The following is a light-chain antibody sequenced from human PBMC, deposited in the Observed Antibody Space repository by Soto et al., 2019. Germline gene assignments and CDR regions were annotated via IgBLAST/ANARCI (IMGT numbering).Light chain of an antibody. CDR3: CSYAGSRWM. J-gene: IGLJ3*02. V-gene: IGLV2-23*02. Sequence: QSALTQPASVSGSPGQSITVSCTGSSYDIGNFNLVSWYQQFPGKAPKLIVYEVNKRPLGVSDRFSGSKSGNTASLTISGLQAEDEADYHCCSYAGSRWMFGGGTKLTVL. CDR2: EVN. CDR1: SYDIGNFNL.